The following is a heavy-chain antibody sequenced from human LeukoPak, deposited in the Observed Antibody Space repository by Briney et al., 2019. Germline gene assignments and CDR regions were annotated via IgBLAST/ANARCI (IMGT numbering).Heavy chain of an antibody. J-gene: IGHJ4*02. CDR3: AKAPVTTCRGAYCYPFDY. CDR1: GFTLSSYA. D-gene: IGHD2-21*01. CDR2: ISDSGNT. Sequence: GGSLRLSCSASGFTLSSYAMSWVRQGPGKGLEWVSAISDSGNTYHADSVKGRFTISRDSSKNTLFLQMNRLRPEDAAVYYCAKAPVTTCRGAYCYPFDYWGQGTLVTVSS. V-gene: IGHV3-23*01.